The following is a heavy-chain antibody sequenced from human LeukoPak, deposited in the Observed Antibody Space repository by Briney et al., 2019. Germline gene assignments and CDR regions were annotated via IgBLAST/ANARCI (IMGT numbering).Heavy chain of an antibody. CDR1: GYTFASYG. Sequence: ASVKVSCKAPGYTFASYGISWVRQAPGQGLEWMGWISAYNGNTNYAQKLQGRVTMTTDTSTSTAYMELRSLRSDDTAVYYCARDYVQGYFDYWGQGTLVTVSS. CDR2: ISAYNGNT. D-gene: IGHD3-10*02. CDR3: ARDYVQGYFDY. V-gene: IGHV1-18*01. J-gene: IGHJ4*02.